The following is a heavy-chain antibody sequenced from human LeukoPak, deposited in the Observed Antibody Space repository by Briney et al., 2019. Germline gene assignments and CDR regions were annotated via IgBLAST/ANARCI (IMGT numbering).Heavy chain of an antibody. CDR1: GGSFSGYY. Sequence: SETLSLTCAVYGGSFSGYYWSWIRQPPGKGLEWIGEINHSGSTNYNPSLKSRVTISVDTSKNQFSLKLGSVTAADTAVYYCARVPDSSGWYFDYWGQGTLVTVSS. CDR2: INHSGST. J-gene: IGHJ4*02. V-gene: IGHV4-34*01. D-gene: IGHD6-19*01. CDR3: ARVPDSSGWYFDY.